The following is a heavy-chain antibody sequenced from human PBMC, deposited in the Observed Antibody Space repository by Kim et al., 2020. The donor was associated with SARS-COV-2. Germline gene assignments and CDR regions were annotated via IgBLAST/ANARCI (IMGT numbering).Heavy chain of an antibody. Sequence: ASVKVSCKASGGTFGSYAVNWVRQTPGQGPEWMGDISPIFGTANYADNIQGRVTITADDSTSTAYMELRSLRSDDTAVYYCTRERELHSPVFDIWGQGTLVTVSS. J-gene: IGHJ3*02. V-gene: IGHV1-69*13. CDR1: GGTFGSYA. D-gene: IGHD1-7*01. CDR2: ISPIFGTA. CDR3: TRERELHSPVFDI.